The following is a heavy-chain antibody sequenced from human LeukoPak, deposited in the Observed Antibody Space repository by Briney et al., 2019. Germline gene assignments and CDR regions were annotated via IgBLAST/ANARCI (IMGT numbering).Heavy chain of an antibody. V-gene: IGHV3-23*01. J-gene: IGHJ4*02. CDR3: AGDRNSDWYSPLDY. Sequence: GGSLRLSCAASGFTFSSAMTWVRQAPGKGLEWVSSISGSGYNTYYADSVKGRFTVSRDNSKNTLYLQMDSLRAEDTAIYYCAGDRNSDWYSPLDYWGQGSQVTVSP. CDR2: ISGSGYNT. CDR1: GFTFSSA. D-gene: IGHD6-19*01.